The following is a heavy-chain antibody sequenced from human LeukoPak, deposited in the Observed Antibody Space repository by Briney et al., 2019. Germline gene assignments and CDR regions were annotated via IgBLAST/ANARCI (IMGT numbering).Heavy chain of an antibody. V-gene: IGHV3-7*01. Sequence: GGSLRLSCAASGFTFRTYWMTWVRQAPGKGLEWVANIKRDGSEKYYVDSMKGRFTISRDNTKNSVYLQMNSLRAEDTAVYYCARIGPYDFWSAVIWDYYMDVWGKGTTVTVSS. CDR1: GFTFRTYW. CDR2: IKRDGSEK. CDR3: ARIGPYDFWSAVIWDYYMDV. J-gene: IGHJ6*03. D-gene: IGHD3-3*01.